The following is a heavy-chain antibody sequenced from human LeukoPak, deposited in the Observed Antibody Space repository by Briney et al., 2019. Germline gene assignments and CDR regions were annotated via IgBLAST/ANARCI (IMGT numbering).Heavy chain of an antibody. J-gene: IGHJ4*02. Sequence: GGSRRLSCVASGFTFSSYAMTWVRQAPGKGLEWVSAISGSGGRTYYADSVKGRFTISRDNSRTTLYLQMNSLRVEDTAVYYCAKGGGVTNRFFDYWGQGSLVTVSS. CDR2: ISGSGGRT. CDR3: AKGGGVTNRFFDY. D-gene: IGHD1-26*01. CDR1: GFTFSSYA. V-gene: IGHV3-23*01.